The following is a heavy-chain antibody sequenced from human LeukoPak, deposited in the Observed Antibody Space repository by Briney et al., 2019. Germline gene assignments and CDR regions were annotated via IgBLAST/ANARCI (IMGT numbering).Heavy chain of an antibody. V-gene: IGHV3-15*04. J-gene: IGHJ4*02. CDR3: TTYGSGRKFDY. CDR2: IESKTDGGTT. CDR1: GFSFSDAW. D-gene: IGHD3-10*01. Sequence: PGGSLRLSRAVSGFSFSDAWMSWVRQTPGKGLEWVGRIESKTDGGTTDYAALVKGRFTISRDDSTNTLYLQMNSLKSEDTAVYYCTTYGSGRKFDYWGQGVLVTVSS.